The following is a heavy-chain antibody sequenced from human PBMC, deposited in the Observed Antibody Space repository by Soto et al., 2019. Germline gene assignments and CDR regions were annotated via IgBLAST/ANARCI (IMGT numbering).Heavy chain of an antibody. CDR2: IFHSGST. CDR3: ASARWDY. V-gene: IGHV4-34*12. CDR1: GGSFNANY. J-gene: IGHJ4*02. Sequence: SETLSLTCAVSGGSFNANYWSWIRQPPGKGLEWIGKIFHSGSTNYNPSLKSRVTISVDTSKNQFSLKLSSVTAADTAIYYCASARWDYWGQGTQVTVSS.